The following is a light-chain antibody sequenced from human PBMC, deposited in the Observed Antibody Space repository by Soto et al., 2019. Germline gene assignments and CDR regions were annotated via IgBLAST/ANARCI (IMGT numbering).Light chain of an antibody. CDR1: QSVSNN. Sequence: IVMTQSPATLSGSPGDRATLSCRASQSVSNNLAWYQQKPGQAPRLLIYGASTRATGIPARFSGSGSGTEFTLTISSLQSEDFALYYCQQYNNWPRTFGQGTKVDIK. CDR2: GAS. J-gene: IGKJ1*01. CDR3: QQYNNWPRT. V-gene: IGKV3-15*01.